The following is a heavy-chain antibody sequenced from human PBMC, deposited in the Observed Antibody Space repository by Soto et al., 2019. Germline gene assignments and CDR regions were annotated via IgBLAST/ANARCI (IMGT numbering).Heavy chain of an antibody. CDR2: IYHSGST. CDR1: GGSIRSGGYS. CDR3: ARTYYYDSSGYYD. Sequence: TLSLTCAVSGGSIRSGGYSWSWIRQPPGKGLEWIGYIYHSGSTYYNPSLKSRVTISVDRSKNQFSLKLSSVTAADTAVYYCARTYYYDSSGYYDWGQGTLVTVSS. V-gene: IGHV4-30-2*01. D-gene: IGHD3-22*01. J-gene: IGHJ4*02.